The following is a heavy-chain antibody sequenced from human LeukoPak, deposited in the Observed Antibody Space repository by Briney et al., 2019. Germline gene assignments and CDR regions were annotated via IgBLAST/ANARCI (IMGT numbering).Heavy chain of an antibody. V-gene: IGHV3-30*02. D-gene: IGHD3-3*01. CDR2: IRYDGSNK. CDR3: AKFPIFGVDNNWFDP. CDR1: GFTFSSYG. Sequence: GGSLRLSCAASGFTFSSYGMHWVRQAPGKGLEWVAFIRYDGSNKYYADSVKGRFTISRDNSKNTLYLQMNSLRAEDTAVYYCAKFPIFGVDNNWFDPWGQGTLVTVSS. J-gene: IGHJ5*02.